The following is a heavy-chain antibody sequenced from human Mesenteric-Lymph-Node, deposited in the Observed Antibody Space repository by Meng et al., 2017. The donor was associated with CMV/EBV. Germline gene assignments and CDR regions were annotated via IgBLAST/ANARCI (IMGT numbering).Heavy chain of an antibody. CDR1: GGAISGSDNYY. J-gene: IGHJ4*02. D-gene: IGHD4/OR15-4a*01. CDR2: IFQSGST. Sequence: TVSGGAISGSDNYYWGWVRQPPGKGLEWIGSIFQSGSTYYNPSLKSRVTISVDTSKNQFSLKVGSVAAADTAVYYCARHMVNPGFDSWGQGTLVTVSS. CDR3: ARHMVNPGFDS. V-gene: IGHV4-39*01.